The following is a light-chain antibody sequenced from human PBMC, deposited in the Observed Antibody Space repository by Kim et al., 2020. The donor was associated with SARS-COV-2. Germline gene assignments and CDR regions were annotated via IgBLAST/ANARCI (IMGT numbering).Light chain of an antibody. CDR3: QHYDNLPYT. V-gene: IGKV1-33*01. CDR2: DAS. CDR1: QDISNC. J-gene: IGKJ2*01. Sequence: SASVGDRVTSTCQASQDISNCLNWYQQKPGKAPQLLIYDASNLETGVPSRFSGSGSGTDFTFPISSLQTEDIATYYCQHYDNLPYTFGQGTKLEI.